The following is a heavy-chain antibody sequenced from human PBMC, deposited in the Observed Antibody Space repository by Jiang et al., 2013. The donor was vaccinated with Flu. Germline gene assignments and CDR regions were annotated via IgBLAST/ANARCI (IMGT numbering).Heavy chain of an antibody. CDR3: ARSGSGGLAYCGGDCYWYFDL. J-gene: IGHJ2*01. V-gene: IGHV1-69*04. CDR2: IIPILGIA. Sequence: GAEVKKPGSSVKVSCKASGGTFSSYAISWVRQAPGQGLEWMGGIIPILGIANYAQKFQGRVTITADKSTSTAYMELSSLRSEDTAVYYCARSGSGGLAYCGGDCYWYFDLWGLAPWSLSPQ. CDR1: GGTFSSYA. D-gene: IGHD2-21*02.